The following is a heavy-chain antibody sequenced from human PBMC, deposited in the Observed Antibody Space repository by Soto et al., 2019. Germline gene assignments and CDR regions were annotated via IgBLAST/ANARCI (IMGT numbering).Heavy chain of an antibody. Sequence: LSLTCAASGFIFSSYGMHWVRQAPGKGLEWVAVIWYDGSNTYYGDSVKGRFTISRDNSKNTLYLQMNSLRVEDTAVYYCARDRWYSGDWFDPWGQGVLVTVSS. V-gene: IGHV3-33*01. CDR1: GFIFSSYG. D-gene: IGHD1-26*01. CDR3: ARDRWYSGDWFDP. J-gene: IGHJ5*02. CDR2: IWYDGSNT.